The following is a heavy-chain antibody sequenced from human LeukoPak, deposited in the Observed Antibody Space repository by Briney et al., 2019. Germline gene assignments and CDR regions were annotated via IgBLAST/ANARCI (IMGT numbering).Heavy chain of an antibody. CDR3: AKKDCSSTSCYIDY. D-gene: IGHD2-2*02. CDR1: GFTFSSYA. J-gene: IGHJ4*02. CDR2: ISGSGGST. V-gene: IGHV3-23*01. Sequence: PGGSLRLSCAASGFTFSSYAMSWVRQAPGKGLEWVSAISGSGGSTYYADSVKGRFTISRDNSKNTLYLQMNSLRAEDTAVYYCAKKDCSSTSCYIDYWGQGTLVTVSS.